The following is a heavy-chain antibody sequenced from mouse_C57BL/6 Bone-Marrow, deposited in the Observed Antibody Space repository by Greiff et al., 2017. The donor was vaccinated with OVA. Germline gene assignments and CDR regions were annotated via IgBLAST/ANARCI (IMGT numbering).Heavy chain of an antibody. CDR2: IHPSDSDT. CDR3: AGYRHY. J-gene: IGHJ4*01. V-gene: IGHV1-74*01. D-gene: IGHD2-2*01. Sequence: VQLQQPGAELLKPSPSVKVTCKASGYTFTSSWMHLVKKRPRPGLEWIGRIHPSDSDTNYNQTFKGKATLTVDKSSSTAYMQLSSLTSEDSAVYYCAGYRHYWGQGTSVTVSS. CDR1: GYTFTSSW.